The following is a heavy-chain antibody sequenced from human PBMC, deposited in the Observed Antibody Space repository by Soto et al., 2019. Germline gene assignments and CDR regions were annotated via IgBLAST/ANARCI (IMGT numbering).Heavy chain of an antibody. Sequence: QVQLQESGPRLVRPSQTLSLTCTVSGESIDTAGYYWTWIRQRPGRGLEWLGFIYHSGATYYSSSMKSRRSISIDRSQNQFSLKVTSVTAADTAVYFCSGGDYWGQGMLVTVSS. J-gene: IGHJ4*02. CDR2: IYHSGAT. CDR3: SGGDY. D-gene: IGHD3-16*01. V-gene: IGHV4-31*03. CDR1: GESIDTAGYY.